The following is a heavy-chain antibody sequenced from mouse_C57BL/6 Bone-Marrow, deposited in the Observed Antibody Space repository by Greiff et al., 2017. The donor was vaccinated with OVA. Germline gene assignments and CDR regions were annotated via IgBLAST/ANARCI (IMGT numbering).Heavy chain of an antibody. J-gene: IGHJ4*01. Sequence: VQLVESGPGLVQPSQSLSITCTVSGFSLTSYGVHWVRQSPGKGLEWLGVIWSGGSTDYNAAFISRLSISKDNSKSQVFFKMNSLQADDTAIYYCARTAYYGNLGAMDYWGQGTSVTVSS. V-gene: IGHV2-2*01. CDR1: GFSLTSYG. CDR2: IWSGGST. CDR3: ARTAYYGNLGAMDY. D-gene: IGHD2-10*01.